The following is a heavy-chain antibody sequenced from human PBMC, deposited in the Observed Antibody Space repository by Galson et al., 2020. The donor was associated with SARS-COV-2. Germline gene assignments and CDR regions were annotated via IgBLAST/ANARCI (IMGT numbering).Heavy chain of an antibody. D-gene: IGHD1-1*01. J-gene: IGHJ4*02. CDR2: ISWDSTFT. Sequence: ISWDSTFTYYGDSVKGRFTVSRDNRKGSLYLQMNSLKTEDTALYYCAKGSTTTGTSYYFYDWGQGALVTVSS. CDR3: AKGSTTTGTSYYFYD. V-gene: IGHV3-43*01.